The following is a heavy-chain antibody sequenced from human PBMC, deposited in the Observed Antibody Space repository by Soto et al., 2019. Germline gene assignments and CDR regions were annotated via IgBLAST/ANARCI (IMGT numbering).Heavy chain of an antibody. Sequence: SETLSLTCTVSGGSISSYYWSWIRQPPGKGLEWIGYIYYSGSTNYNPSLKSRVTISVDTSKNQFSLKLSSVTAADTAVYYCAREDPGRDYYGSGSHFDYWGQGTLVTVSS. V-gene: IGHV4-59*01. J-gene: IGHJ4*02. CDR2: IYYSGST. D-gene: IGHD3-10*01. CDR3: AREDPGRDYYGSGSHFDY. CDR1: GGSISSYY.